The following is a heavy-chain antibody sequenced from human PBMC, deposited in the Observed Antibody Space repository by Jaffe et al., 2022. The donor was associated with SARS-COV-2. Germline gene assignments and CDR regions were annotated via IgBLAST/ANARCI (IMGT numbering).Heavy chain of an antibody. J-gene: IGHJ6*02. CDR3: AKDLIRIAAAPTLGMDV. Sequence: EVQLVESGGGLVQPGRSLRLSCAASGFTFDDYAMHWVRQAPGKGLEWVSGISWNSGSIGYADSVKGRFTISRDNAKNSLYLQMNSLRAEDTALYYCAKDLIRIAAAPTLGMDVWGQGTTVTVSS. V-gene: IGHV3-9*01. D-gene: IGHD6-13*01. CDR2: ISWNSGSI. CDR1: GFTFDDYA.